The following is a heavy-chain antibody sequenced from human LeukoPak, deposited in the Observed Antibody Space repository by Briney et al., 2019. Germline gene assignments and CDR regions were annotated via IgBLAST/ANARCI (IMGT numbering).Heavy chain of an antibody. D-gene: IGHD1-26*01. CDR3: TRDLNGTYYGRFDY. CDR2: INTDGSST. CDR1: GFTFSSYW. Sequence: GGSLRLSCAASGFTFSSYWMHWVRQAPGKGLLWVPRINTDGSSTNFADSVRGRFTISRDNAKNTLYLQMNSLRAENTAVYYCTRDLNGTYYGRFDYWGQGTLVTVSS. V-gene: IGHV3-74*01. J-gene: IGHJ4*02.